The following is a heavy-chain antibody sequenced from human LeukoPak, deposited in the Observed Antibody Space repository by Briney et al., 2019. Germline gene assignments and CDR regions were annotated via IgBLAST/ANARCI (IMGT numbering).Heavy chain of an antibody. V-gene: IGHV3-23*01. D-gene: IGHD2-15*01. Sequence: GGSLRLSCSASGSSFSSYTMTWVRQAPGKGPEWVSIISGGGDTTFYTDSVKGRFTISRDSSKNTLFLQMNRLRPEDAAVYYCARAPVTTCRGAFCYPFDYWGLGTLVTVSS. CDR1: GSSFSSYT. CDR2: ISGGGDTT. CDR3: ARAPVTTCRGAFCYPFDY. J-gene: IGHJ4*02.